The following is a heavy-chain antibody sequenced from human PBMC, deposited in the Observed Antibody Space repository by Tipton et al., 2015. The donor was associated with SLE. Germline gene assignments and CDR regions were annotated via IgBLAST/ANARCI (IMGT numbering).Heavy chain of an antibody. CDR2: IHYSGST. CDR1: DGSISSSSYF. CDR3: ARDRAVLLGAFDI. Sequence: TLSLTCTVSDGSISSSSYFWGWIRQPPGKGLEWIGSIHYSGSTYYNPSLKSRVTISADTPKNQVSLKLGSVTAADTAVYYCARDRAVLLGAFDIWGQGTMVTVSS. J-gene: IGHJ3*02. V-gene: IGHV4-39*02. D-gene: IGHD3-10*01.